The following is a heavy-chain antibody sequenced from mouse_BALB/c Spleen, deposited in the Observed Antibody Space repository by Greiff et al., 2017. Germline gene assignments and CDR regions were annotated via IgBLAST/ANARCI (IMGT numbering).Heavy chain of an antibody. CDR1: GFTFSSYA. J-gene: IGHJ3*01. Sequence: EVHLVESGGGLVKPGGSLKLSCAASGFTFSSYAMSWVRQTPENRLEWVASISSGGSTYYPDSVKGRFTISRDNARNILYLQMSSLRSEDTAMYYCARGEGDYYGSSSTFAYWGQGTLVTVSA. CDR2: ISSGGST. CDR3: ARGEGDYYGSSSTFAY. D-gene: IGHD1-1*01. V-gene: IGHV5-6-5*01.